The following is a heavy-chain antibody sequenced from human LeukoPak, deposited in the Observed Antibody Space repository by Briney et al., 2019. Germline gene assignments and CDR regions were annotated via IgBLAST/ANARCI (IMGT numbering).Heavy chain of an antibody. CDR3: ATSVDGYYGSGSYYFDQ. Sequence: ASVKVSCKVSGYTLTELSMHWVRQAPGKGLEWMGGLDPEDGETIYAQKFQGRVTMTEDTSTDTAYMELSSLRSEDTAVYYCATSVDGYYGSGSYYFDQWGQGTLVTVSS. CDR1: GYTLTELS. J-gene: IGHJ4*02. V-gene: IGHV1-24*01. D-gene: IGHD3-10*01. CDR2: LDPEDGET.